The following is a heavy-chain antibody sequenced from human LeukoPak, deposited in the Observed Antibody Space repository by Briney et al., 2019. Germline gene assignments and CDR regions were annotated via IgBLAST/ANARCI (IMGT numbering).Heavy chain of an antibody. V-gene: IGHV1-8*03. CDR2: MNPNSGNT. Sequence: ASVKVSCKASGYTFTSYDINWVRQATGQGLEWMGWMNPNSGNTGYAQKFQGRVTITRNTSISTAYMELSSLRSEDTAVYYCARGEKYSSSWYFYYYYYYMDVWGKGTTVTVSS. D-gene: IGHD6-13*01. J-gene: IGHJ6*03. CDR1: GYTFTSYD. CDR3: ARGEKYSSSWYFYYYYYYMDV.